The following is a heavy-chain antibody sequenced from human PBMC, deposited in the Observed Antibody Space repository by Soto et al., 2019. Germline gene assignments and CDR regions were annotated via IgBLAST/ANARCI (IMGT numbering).Heavy chain of an antibody. CDR1: GGTFKNNG. CDR2: IIPVFGTT. D-gene: IGHD5-12*01. V-gene: IGHV1-69*01. CDR3: ARENGVAVATILYYFDY. Sequence: QVHLVQSGAEVKKAGSSVKVSCKAPGGTFKNNGISWVRQAPGQGLEWTGGIIPVFGTTNYAQKFQGRLTITADDFTSTVYMELSRLRYEDTAVYYCARENGVAVATILYYFDYWGPGTRVTVSS. J-gene: IGHJ4*02.